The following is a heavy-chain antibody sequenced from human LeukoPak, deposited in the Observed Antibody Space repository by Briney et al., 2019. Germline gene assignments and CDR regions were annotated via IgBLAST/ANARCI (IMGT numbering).Heavy chain of an antibody. CDR3: ARGRYSGSYLDY. CDR2: ISSDGSST. Sequence: GGSLRLSCGASGFSFSGAWMSWVRQAPGKGLVWVSRISSDGSSTSYADSVKGRFTISRDNAKNTPYLQMNSLRAEDTAVYYCARGRYSGSYLDYWGQGTLVTVSS. CDR1: GFSFSGAW. D-gene: IGHD1-26*01. V-gene: IGHV3-74*01. J-gene: IGHJ4*02.